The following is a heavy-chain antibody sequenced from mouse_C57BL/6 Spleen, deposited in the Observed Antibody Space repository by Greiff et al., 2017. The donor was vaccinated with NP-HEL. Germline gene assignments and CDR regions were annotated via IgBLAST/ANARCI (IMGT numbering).Heavy chain of an antibody. CDR3: ARSGYYGSSHWYFDV. Sequence: VQLQQSGPELVKPGASVKISCKASGYTFTDYYMNWVKQSHGKSLEWIGDINPNNGGTSYNQKFKGKATLTVDKSSSTAYMELRSLTSEDSAVYYCARSGYYGSSHWYFDVWGTGTTVTVSS. D-gene: IGHD1-1*01. CDR2: INPNNGGT. CDR1: GYTFTDYY. V-gene: IGHV1-26*01. J-gene: IGHJ1*03.